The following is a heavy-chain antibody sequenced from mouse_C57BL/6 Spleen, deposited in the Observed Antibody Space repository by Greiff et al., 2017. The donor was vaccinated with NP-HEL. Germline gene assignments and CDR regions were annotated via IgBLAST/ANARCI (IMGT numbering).Heavy chain of an antibody. J-gene: IGHJ3*01. V-gene: IGHV1-64*01. CDR3: AREDDYDPWFAY. D-gene: IGHD2-4*01. CDR1: GYTFTSYW. Sequence: VQLQQPGAELVKPGASVKLSCKASGYTFTSYWMHWVKQRPGQGLEWIGMIHPNSGSTNYNEKFKSKATLTVDKSSSTAYMQLSSLTSEDSAVYYWAREDDYDPWFAYWGQGTLVTVSA. CDR2: IHPNSGST.